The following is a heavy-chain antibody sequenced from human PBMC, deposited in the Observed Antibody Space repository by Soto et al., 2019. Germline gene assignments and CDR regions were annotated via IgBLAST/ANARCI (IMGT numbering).Heavy chain of an antibody. J-gene: IGHJ6*02. CDR2: IIPIFGTA. D-gene: IGHD1-1*01. V-gene: IGHV1-69*13. Sequence: SVKVSCKASGGTFSSYAISWVRQAPGQGLEWMGGIIPIFGTANYAQKFQGRVTITADEPTSTAYMELSSLRSEDTAVYYCARVTTGTTYYYGMDVWGQGTTVTVSS. CDR1: GGTFSSYA. CDR3: ARVTTGTTYYYGMDV.